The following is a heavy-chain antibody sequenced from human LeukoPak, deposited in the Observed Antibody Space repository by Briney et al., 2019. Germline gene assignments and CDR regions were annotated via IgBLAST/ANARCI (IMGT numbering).Heavy chain of an antibody. CDR3: AREPNYDFWSGYSESEDY. V-gene: IGHV1-46*01. CDR2: INPSGGST. Sequence: ASVKVSCKASGYTFTSYYMHWVRQAPGQGLEWMGIINPSGGSTSYAQKFQGRVTMTRDMSTSTVYMELSSLRSEDTAVYYCAREPNYDFWSGYSESEDYWGQGTLVTVSS. J-gene: IGHJ4*02. CDR1: GYTFTSYY. D-gene: IGHD3-3*01.